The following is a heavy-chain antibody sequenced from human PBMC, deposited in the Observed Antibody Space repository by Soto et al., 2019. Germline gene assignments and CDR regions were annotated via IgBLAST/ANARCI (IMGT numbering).Heavy chain of an antibody. V-gene: IGHV3-23*01. Sequence: DVQLLESGGGLVQPGGSLRLSCAASGFTFNAYAMTWVRQAPGKGLGWVSAIGGSGGNRYYAGSVRGRFTISRDNSKDTGELQMNRLRVEDKAVYYCARVASGYINSGDHWGQGILVSVSS. J-gene: IGHJ4*02. CDR2: IGGSGGNR. CDR3: ARVASGYINSGDH. D-gene: IGHD4-4*01. CDR1: GFTFNAYA.